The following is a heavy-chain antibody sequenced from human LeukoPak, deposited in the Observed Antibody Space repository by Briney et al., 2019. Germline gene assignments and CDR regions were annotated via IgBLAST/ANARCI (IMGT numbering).Heavy chain of an antibody. V-gene: IGHV3-7*01. CDR3: AKDRGWNTFDY. CDR1: GFTFGVSW. J-gene: IGHJ4*02. D-gene: IGHD1/OR15-1a*01. Sequence: PGGSLRLSCAASGFTFGVSWMSWVRQAPGKGPEWVANIKEDGGVKNYVDSVKGRLTIPRDNAKSSLFLQMNSLRVEDTAVYYCAKDRGWNTFDYWGQGTLVTASS. CDR2: IKEDGGVK.